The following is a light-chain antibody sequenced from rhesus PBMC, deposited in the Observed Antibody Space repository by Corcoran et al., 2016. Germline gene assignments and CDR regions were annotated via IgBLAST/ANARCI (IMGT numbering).Light chain of an antibody. V-gene: IGLV2-13*03. Sequence: QAAPTQSPSVSGSPGQSVTISCTGTSSDIGVYNRVSWYQQYPGKAPKVMIYEVSKRPSGVSDRFSGSKSGNTASLTISGLQAEDEAYYYCSSYAGSSTFIFGVGTRLTVL. CDR1: SSDIGVYNR. CDR3: SSYAGSSTFI. CDR2: EVS. J-gene: IGLJ1*01.